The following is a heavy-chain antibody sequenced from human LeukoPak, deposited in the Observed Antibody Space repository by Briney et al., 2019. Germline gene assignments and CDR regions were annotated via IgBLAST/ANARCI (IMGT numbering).Heavy chain of an antibody. CDR2: INHSGRT. CDR1: GRSFSGYY. J-gene: IGHJ4*02. V-gene: IGHV4-34*01. CDR3: ARSQSRTWYARVLPDY. D-gene: IGHD6-13*01. Sequence: PSETRSLTCAGYGRSFSGYYCSWIRQPPGEGLEWIGEINHSGRTNYNPSLKSRVAISVDTSKNQFSLKLRSVTAADTAVYYCARSQSRTWYARVLPDYWGQGTLVTVSS.